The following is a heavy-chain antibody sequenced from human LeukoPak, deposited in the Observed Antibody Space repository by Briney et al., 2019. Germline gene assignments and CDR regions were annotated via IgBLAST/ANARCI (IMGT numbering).Heavy chain of an antibody. CDR2: ISSSSSYI. CDR3: ATSDDLWSGMDN. V-gene: IGHV3-21*01. CDR1: GFPFSSFW. D-gene: IGHD3-3*01. J-gene: IGHJ4*02. Sequence: PGGSLRLSCAASGFPFSSFWMTWVRQAPGKGLEWVSSISSSSSYIYYADSVKGRFTISRDNAKNSLYLQMDSLRAEDTAVYYCATSDDLWSGMDNWGQGTLVTVSS.